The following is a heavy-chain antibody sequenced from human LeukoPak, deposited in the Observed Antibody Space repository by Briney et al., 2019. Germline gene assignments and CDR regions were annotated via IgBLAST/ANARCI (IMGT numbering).Heavy chain of an antibody. V-gene: IGHV3-48*01. CDR3: ARDFDYYDSSGYQY. Sequence: PGGSLRLSCAASGFTFSSYSMNWVRQAPGKGLEWVSYISSSSSTIYYADSVKGRFTISRDNAKNSLYLQMNSLRAEDTAVYYCARDFDYYDSSGYQYWGQGTLVTVSS. CDR2: ISSSSSTI. J-gene: IGHJ4*02. CDR1: GFTFSSYS. D-gene: IGHD3-22*01.